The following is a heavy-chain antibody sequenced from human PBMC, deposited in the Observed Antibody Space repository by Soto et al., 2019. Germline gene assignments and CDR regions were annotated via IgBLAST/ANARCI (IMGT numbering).Heavy chain of an antibody. CDR2: ISYDGSNK. CDR3: AKDFSLALWFAPSTPVYP. Sequence: PGGSLRLSCAASGFTFSNDCMHWVRQAPGKGLEWVAVISYDGSNKYYADSVKGRFTISRDNSKNTLFLQMNSLRAEDTAVYYCAKDFSLALWFAPSTPVYPWGQGTLVTVSS. V-gene: IGHV3-30*18. CDR1: GFTFSNDC. J-gene: IGHJ5*02. D-gene: IGHD3-10*01.